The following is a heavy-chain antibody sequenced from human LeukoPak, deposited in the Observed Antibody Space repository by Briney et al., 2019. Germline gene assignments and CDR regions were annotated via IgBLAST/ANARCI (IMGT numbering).Heavy chain of an antibody. V-gene: IGHV1-18*01. CDR1: GYTFTSYG. D-gene: IGHD3-22*01. Sequence: ASVKVSCKASGYTFTSYGISWVRQAPGQGLEWMGWISAYNGNTNYAQKLQGRVTMTTDTSTSTAYMELRSLRSDDTAVYYCARDGNYYDSSGRRPDYWGQGTLVTVSS. J-gene: IGHJ4*02. CDR2: ISAYNGNT. CDR3: ARDGNYYDSSGRRPDY.